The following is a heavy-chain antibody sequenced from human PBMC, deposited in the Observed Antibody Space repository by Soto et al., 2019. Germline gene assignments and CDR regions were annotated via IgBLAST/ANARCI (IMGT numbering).Heavy chain of an antibody. D-gene: IGHD2-2*01. CDR3: WRQRALTRISPYRYFGL. CDR2: IYYSGST. Sequence: QLQVQESGPGLVKPSETLSLTCSVSGGSISSTSYYWGWIRQAPGKGLEWIGSIYYSGSTYYNPSRKGWGTTSRGTFKSQVSPKMRPGAAASKGGYFRWRQRALTRISPYRYFGLWGRGTLVTVSS. CDR1: GGSISSTSYY. V-gene: IGHV4-39*01. J-gene: IGHJ2*01.